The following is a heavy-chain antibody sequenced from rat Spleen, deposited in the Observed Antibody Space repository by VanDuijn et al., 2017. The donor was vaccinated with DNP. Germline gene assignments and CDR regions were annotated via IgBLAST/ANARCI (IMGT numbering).Heavy chain of an antibody. V-gene: IGHV5S13*01. J-gene: IGHJ2*01. CDR2: IDTSGGYT. CDR1: GFTFSNYD. CDR3: ARLGPHYFDY. D-gene: IGHD4-1*01. Sequence: EVQLVESGGGLVQPGRSLKLSCAASGFTFSNYDMAWVRQAPTKGLEWVASIDTSGGYTYYRDSVKGRFIVSRDNAENTLYLQMDSLRSEDTATYYCARLGPHYFDYCGQGVMVTVSS.